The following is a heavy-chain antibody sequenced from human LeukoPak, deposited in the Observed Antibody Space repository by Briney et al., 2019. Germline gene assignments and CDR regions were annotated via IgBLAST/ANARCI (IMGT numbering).Heavy chain of an antibody. CDR2: ISSSSSYI. Sequence: GGSLRLSCAASGFTFSSYSMNWVRQAPGKGLEWVSSISSSSSYIYYADSVKGRFTISRDNAKNSLYLQMNSLRAEDTAVYYCVWDSNWNDVGYYYYGMDVWGQGTTVTVSS. CDR1: GFTFSSYS. V-gene: IGHV3-21*01. D-gene: IGHD1-1*01. CDR3: VWDSNWNDVGYYYYGMDV. J-gene: IGHJ6*02.